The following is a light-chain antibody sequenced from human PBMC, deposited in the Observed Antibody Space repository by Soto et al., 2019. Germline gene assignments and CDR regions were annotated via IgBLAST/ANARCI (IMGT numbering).Light chain of an antibody. Sequence: DIVLTQSPGTLSLSTGERATLSCRASQSVGTYLAWYQQKPGQAPRLLIYDASNRATGIPARFSGSGSGTDFTLTISSLESEDFAVYYCQQRSNWPRTFGQGTKVEMK. V-gene: IGKV3-11*01. CDR3: QQRSNWPRT. CDR1: QSVGTY. J-gene: IGKJ1*01. CDR2: DAS.